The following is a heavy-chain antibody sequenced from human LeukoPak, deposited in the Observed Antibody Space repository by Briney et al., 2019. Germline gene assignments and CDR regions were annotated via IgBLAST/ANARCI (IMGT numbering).Heavy chain of an antibody. J-gene: IGHJ4*02. D-gene: IGHD5-18*01. V-gene: IGHV3-7*04. Sequence: GGSLRLSCAASGLTFGIYWMSWVRQAPGKGLEWVANIKEDGSEKNYVDSVKGRFTISRDNAKNSLYLQMNSLRAEDTAVYYCARDHHPFTAWGQGTLVTVSS. CDR3: ARDHHPFTA. CDR1: GLTFGIYW. CDR2: IKEDGSEK.